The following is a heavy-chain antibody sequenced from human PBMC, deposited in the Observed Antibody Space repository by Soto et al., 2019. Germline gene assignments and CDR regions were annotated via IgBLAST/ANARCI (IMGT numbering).Heavy chain of an antibody. J-gene: IGHJ6*02. V-gene: IGHV5-51*01. CDR1: GYTFASHW. CDR2: IYPDDADI. D-gene: IGHD3-10*01. Sequence: GESLKISCKGSGYTFASHWIAWVRQMPGKGLEWMGIIYPDDADIRYSPSFQGQVTISADKSISTAFLQWSSLKASDTAMYFCARYGSGSYYEPRYYYQYAMDVWGQGTTVTVSS. CDR3: ARYGSGSYYEPRYYYQYAMDV.